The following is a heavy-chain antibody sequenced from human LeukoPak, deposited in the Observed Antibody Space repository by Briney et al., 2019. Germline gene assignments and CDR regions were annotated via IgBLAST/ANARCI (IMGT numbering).Heavy chain of an antibody. D-gene: IGHD3-10*01. V-gene: IGHV1-69*05. CDR1: GGTFSSYA. CDR2: IIPIFGTA. J-gene: IGHJ3*02. CDR3: ASWRALFGDFERRWAFDI. Sequence: WASVKVSCKASGGTFSSYAISWVRQAPGQGLEWMGGIIPIFGTANYAQKFQGRVTITTDESTSTAYMELSSLRSEDTAVYYCASWRALFGDFERRWAFDIWGQGTMVTVSS.